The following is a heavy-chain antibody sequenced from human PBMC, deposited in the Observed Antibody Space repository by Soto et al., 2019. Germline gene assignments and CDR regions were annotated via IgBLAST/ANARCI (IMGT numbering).Heavy chain of an antibody. CDR1: GFTFSSYW. J-gene: IGHJ6*02. Sequence: GGSLRLSCAASGFTFSSYWMSWVRQAPGKGLEWVANIKQDGSEKYYVDSVKGRFTISRDNAKNSRYLQMNSLRAEDTAVYYCARSRVTIFGVVITGYYYYYYGMDVWGQGTTVTVSS. CDR2: IKQDGSEK. V-gene: IGHV3-7*03. CDR3: ARSRVTIFGVVITGYYYYYYGMDV. D-gene: IGHD3-3*01.